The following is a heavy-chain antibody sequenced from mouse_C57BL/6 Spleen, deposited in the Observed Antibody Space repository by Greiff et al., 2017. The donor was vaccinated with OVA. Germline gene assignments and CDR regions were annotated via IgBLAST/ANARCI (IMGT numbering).Heavy chain of an antibody. V-gene: IGHV1-85*01. D-gene: IGHD4-1*01. CDR3: ARSLLGRKNYYAMDY. Sequence: VKLMESGPELVKPGASVKLSCKASGYTFTSYDINWVKQRPGQGLEWIGWIYPRDGSTKYNEKFKGKATLTVDTSSSTAYMELHSLTSEDSAVYFCARSLLGRKNYYAMDYWGQGTSVTVSS. CDR2: IYPRDGST. J-gene: IGHJ4*01. CDR1: GYTFTSYD.